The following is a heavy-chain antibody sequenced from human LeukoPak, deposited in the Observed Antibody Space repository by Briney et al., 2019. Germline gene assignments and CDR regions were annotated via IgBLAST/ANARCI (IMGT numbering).Heavy chain of an antibody. D-gene: IGHD3-10*01. CDR1: GFTFSSYA. Sequence: GRSLRLSCAASGFTFSSYAMHWVRQAPGKGLEWVAVISYDGSNKYYADSVKGRFTISRDNSKNTLYLQTNSLRAEDTAVYYCARDKSVARFGELLLYYYYYMDVWGKGTTVTVSS. CDR3: ARDKSVARFGELLLYYYYYMDV. J-gene: IGHJ6*03. V-gene: IGHV3-30*04. CDR2: ISYDGSNK.